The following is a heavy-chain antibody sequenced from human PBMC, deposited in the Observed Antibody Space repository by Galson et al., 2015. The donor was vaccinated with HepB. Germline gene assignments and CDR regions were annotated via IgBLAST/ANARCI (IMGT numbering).Heavy chain of an antibody. CDR2: FDPEDGET. J-gene: IGHJ4*02. CDR1: GYTLTELS. CDR3: ATDSNESGGY. V-gene: IGHV1-24*01. Sequence: SVKVSCKVSGYTLTELSMHWVRQAPGKGLEWMGGFDPEDGETIYAQKFQGRVTMIEDTSTDTAYMELSSLRSEDTAVYYCATDSNESGGYWGQGTLVTVSS. D-gene: IGHD4-11*01.